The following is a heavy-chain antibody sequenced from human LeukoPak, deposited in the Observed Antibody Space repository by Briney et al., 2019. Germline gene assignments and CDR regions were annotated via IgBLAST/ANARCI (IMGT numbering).Heavy chain of an antibody. CDR1: GFTFSSYA. J-gene: IGHJ4*02. CDR2: ISYDGSNK. V-gene: IGHV3-30-3*01. Sequence: GGSLRLSRVASGFTFSSYAMHWVRQAPGKGLEWVAVISYDGSNKYYADSVKGRFTISRDNSKNTLYLQMNSLRAEDTAVYYCARVAGLDYWGQGTLVTVSS. CDR3: ARVAGLDY. D-gene: IGHD6-19*01.